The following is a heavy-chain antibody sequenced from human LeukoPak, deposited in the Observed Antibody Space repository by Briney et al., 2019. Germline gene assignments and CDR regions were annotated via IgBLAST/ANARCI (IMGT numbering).Heavy chain of an antibody. CDR1: GFTFSSYA. V-gene: IGHV3-23*01. Sequence: GGSLRLSCAASGFTFSSYAMSWVRQAPGKGLEWVSAISGSGGSTYYADSVKGRFTISRDNAKNSLYLQMNSLRAEDTAVYYCASMTGSYPRDYWGQGTLVTVSS. CDR3: ASMTGSYPRDY. J-gene: IGHJ4*02. D-gene: IGHD3-9*01. CDR2: ISGSGGST.